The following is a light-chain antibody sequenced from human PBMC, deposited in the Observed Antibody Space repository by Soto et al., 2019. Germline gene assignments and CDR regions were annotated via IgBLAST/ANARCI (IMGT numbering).Light chain of an antibody. V-gene: IGKV3-15*01. CDR3: QRYNNWVWT. CDR2: GAS. CDR1: QNISSN. Sequence: EIVMTQSPATLSASPGERATLSCRASQNISSNLDWYQQKPGQAPRVLIDGASTRATGIPARFSGSASGTDFTLTSRRLQAEGFAFYSCQRYNNWVWTFGQGTKVEIK. J-gene: IGKJ1*01.